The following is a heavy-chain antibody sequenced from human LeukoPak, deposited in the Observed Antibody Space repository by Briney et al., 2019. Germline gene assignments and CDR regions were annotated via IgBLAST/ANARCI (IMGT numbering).Heavy chain of an antibody. CDR2: ISGSGGST. D-gene: IGHD6-19*01. Sequence: GGSLRLSCAACGFTLSRYAMSGVRKAPGKGLEWVSAISGSGGSTYYADSVKGRFNISRDNSKNTLYLQMNSLRAEHTAVYYCAKAYSSGWSLFDYWGQGTLVTVSS. CDR3: AKAYSSGWSLFDY. V-gene: IGHV3-23*01. CDR1: GFTLSRYA. J-gene: IGHJ4*02.